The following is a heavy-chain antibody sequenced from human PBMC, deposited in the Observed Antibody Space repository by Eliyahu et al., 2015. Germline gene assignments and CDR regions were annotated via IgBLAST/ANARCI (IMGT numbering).Heavy chain of an antibody. CDR1: GGXISSSSYY. D-gene: IGHD3-3*01. Sequence: QLQLQESGPGLVKPSETLSLTCTVSGGXISSSSYYWGWIRXPPGKGVEWWGGIYSSGSTYYNPSLKSRVTISVDTSKNQFSLKLSSVTAADTAVYYCARNYPGHGITIFGVVSEFDYWGQGTLVTVSS. CDR2: IYSSGST. J-gene: IGHJ4*02. V-gene: IGHV4-39*01. CDR3: ARNYPGHGITIFGVVSEFDY.